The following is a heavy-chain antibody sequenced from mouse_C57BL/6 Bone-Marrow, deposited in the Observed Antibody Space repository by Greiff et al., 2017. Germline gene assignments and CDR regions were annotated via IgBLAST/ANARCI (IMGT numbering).Heavy chain of an antibody. D-gene: IGHD2-4*01. J-gene: IGHJ4*01. Sequence: VQLQQSGAELVRPGTSVKMSCKASGYTFTNYWIGWAKQRPGHGLEWIGDIYPGGGYTNYNEKFKGKATLTADKSSSTAYMQFSSLTSEDSAIXYCARLYYDYDAYAMDYWGQGTSVTVSS. CDR2: IYPGGGYT. CDR1: GYTFTNYW. CDR3: ARLYYDYDAYAMDY. V-gene: IGHV1-63*01.